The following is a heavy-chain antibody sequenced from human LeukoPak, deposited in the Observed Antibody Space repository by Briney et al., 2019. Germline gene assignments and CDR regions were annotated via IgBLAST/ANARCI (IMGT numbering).Heavy chain of an antibody. Sequence: SVKVSCKASGGTFSSYAISWVRQAPGQGLEWMGGIIPIFGTANYAQKFQGRVTITADESTSTAYMELSSLRSEGTAVYYCARSFLWFGELFAAFDIWGQGTMVTVSS. CDR1: GGTFSSYA. J-gene: IGHJ3*02. D-gene: IGHD3-10*01. CDR2: IIPIFGTA. V-gene: IGHV1-69*13. CDR3: ARSFLWFGELFAAFDI.